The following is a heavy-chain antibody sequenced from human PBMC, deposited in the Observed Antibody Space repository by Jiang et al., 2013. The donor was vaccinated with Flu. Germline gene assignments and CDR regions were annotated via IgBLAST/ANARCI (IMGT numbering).Heavy chain of an antibody. J-gene: IGHJ4*02. CDR3: ARVSPGYSSSLDAYFDY. D-gene: IGHD6-13*01. V-gene: IGHV4-34*01. CDR1: GGSFSGYY. Sequence: LLKPSETLSLTCAVYGGSFSGYYWSWIRQPPGKGLEWIGEINHSGSTNYNPSLKSRVTISVDTSKNQFSLKVSSVTAADTAVYYCARVSPGYSSSLDAYFDYWGQGTLVPVSS. CDR2: INHSGST.